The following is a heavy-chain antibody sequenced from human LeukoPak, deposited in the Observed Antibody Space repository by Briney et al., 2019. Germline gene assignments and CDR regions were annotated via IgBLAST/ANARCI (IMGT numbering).Heavy chain of an antibody. CDR2: IYYSGST. CDR1: GFIFSGYA. V-gene: IGHV4-59*01. CDR3: ARQAYLGGAFDY. J-gene: IGHJ4*02. D-gene: IGHD3-10*01. Sequence: GSLRLSCAASGFIFSGYAMSWVRQAPGKGLEWIGYIYYSGSTNYNPSLKSRVTISVDTSKNHFSLKLSSVTAADTAVYYCARQAYLGGAFDYWGQGTLVTVSS.